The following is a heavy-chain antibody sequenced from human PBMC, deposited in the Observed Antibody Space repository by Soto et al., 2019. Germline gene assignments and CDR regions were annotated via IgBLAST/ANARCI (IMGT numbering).Heavy chain of an antibody. CDR2: IKSKTDGGTT. CDR3: TTEITYYDILTGYPSYYYGMDV. CDR1: GFTFSNAW. Sequence: GGSLRLSCAASGFTFSNAWMNWVRQAPGKGLEWVGRIKSKTDGGTTDYAAPWKGRFTISRDDSKNTLYLQMNSLKTEDTAVYNCTTEITYYDILTGYPSYYYGMDVWGQGTTVTVSS. D-gene: IGHD3-9*01. J-gene: IGHJ6*02. V-gene: IGHV3-15*07.